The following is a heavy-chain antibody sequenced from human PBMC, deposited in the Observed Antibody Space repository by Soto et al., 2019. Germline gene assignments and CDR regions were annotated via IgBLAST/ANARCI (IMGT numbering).Heavy chain of an antibody. V-gene: IGHV3-7*01. CDR3: VRGGSNYAS. CDR2: IKPDESEK. CDR1: GFTFSDSW. D-gene: IGHD4-4*01. J-gene: IGHJ5*02. Sequence: ESGGGLVQPGGSLRLSCTASGFTFSDSWMTWVRQAPGKGLEWVARIKPDESEKKYADSVKGRFSISRDNAKNSIYLQMDSLRGEDTAVYYCVRGGSNYASWGQGTLVTVSS.